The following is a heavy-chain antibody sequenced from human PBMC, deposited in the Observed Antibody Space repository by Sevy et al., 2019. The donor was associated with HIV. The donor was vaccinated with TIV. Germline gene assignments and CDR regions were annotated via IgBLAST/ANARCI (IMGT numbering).Heavy chain of an antibody. CDR3: AVTTDYYDSRGYPFDY. D-gene: IGHD3-22*01. Sequence: ASVKVSCKVSGYTLTQFSMHWVRQAPGKGLEWMATFDPEDEETIYAQRLQGRVTMTEDTSTDTAYMELSSLRSDDTAVYYCAVTTDYYDSRGYPFDYWGQGSLVTVSS. CDR1: GYTLTQFS. CDR2: FDPEDEET. V-gene: IGHV1-24*01. J-gene: IGHJ4*02.